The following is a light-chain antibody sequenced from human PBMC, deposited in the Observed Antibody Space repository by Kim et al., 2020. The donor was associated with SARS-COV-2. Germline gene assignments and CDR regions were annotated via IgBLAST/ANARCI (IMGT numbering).Light chain of an antibody. Sequence: DIQMTQSPSSLSASVGDRVTFACRTSQNIDNFLTWYQQKPGEAPKALISLASNLESGVPSRFSGSGSETDFSLTITNLQPEDFATYHCQQDDNTPYTFGQGTKLEIK. CDR1: QNIDNF. CDR3: QQDDNTPYT. CDR2: LAS. V-gene: IGKV1-39*01. J-gene: IGKJ2*01.